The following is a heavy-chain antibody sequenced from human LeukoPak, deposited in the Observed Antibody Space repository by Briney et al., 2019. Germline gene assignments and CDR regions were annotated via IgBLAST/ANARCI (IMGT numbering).Heavy chain of an antibody. Sequence: PSETLSLTCTVSGGSISNYYWSWIRQPPGKGLEWIGYIYNSGTTNYNPSLKSRVTISVDTSKNQFSLKLSSVTAADTAVYYCASSLYYYDSSGYTSFDYWGQGTLVTVSS. CDR2: IYNSGTT. CDR3: ASSLYYYDSSGYTSFDY. D-gene: IGHD3-22*01. V-gene: IGHV4-59*08. J-gene: IGHJ4*02. CDR1: GGSISNYY.